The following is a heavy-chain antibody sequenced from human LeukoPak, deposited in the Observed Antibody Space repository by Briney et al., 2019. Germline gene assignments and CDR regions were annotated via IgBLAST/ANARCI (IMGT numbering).Heavy chain of an antibody. Sequence: PGGSLRLSCAASGFTVSSNYMNWVRQAPGKGLEWVSAIYNGGRTYYADSVKGRFIISRDTSNNTLYLQMNSLRAEDTAVYYCARDSRVVAFFDYWGQGTPVSVSS. J-gene: IGHJ4*02. D-gene: IGHD5-12*01. V-gene: IGHV3-53*01. CDR3: ARDSRVVAFFDY. CDR1: GFTVSSNY. CDR2: IYNGGRT.